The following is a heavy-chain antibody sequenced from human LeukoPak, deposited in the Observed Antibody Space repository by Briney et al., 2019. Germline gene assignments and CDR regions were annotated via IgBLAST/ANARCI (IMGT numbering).Heavy chain of an antibody. J-gene: IGHJ2*01. V-gene: IGHV4-31*03. CDR3: ARDDLQWYFDL. CDR2: IYYSGST. Sequence: SETLSLTCTVSGGSISSGAYYWSWIRQHPGKGLEWIGYIYYSGSTYYNPSLKSRVTISVDTTKNQFSLKLSSVTAADTAVYYCARDDLQWYFDLWGRGTLVTVSS. CDR1: GGSISSGAYY.